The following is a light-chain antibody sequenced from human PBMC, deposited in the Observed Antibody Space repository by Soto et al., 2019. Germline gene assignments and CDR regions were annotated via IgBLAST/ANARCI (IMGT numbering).Light chain of an antibody. CDR3: QQYDVLPIT. Sequence: EIVMTQSPGTLSLSPGERATLSCRASQSVRTERLAWYQQKPGQAPRLVIFDASFRATGFPQRFSGSGSGTDFTLTITRLEPEDFAVYYCQQYDVLPITFGLGTRLEIK. J-gene: IGKJ5*01. V-gene: IGKV3-20*01. CDR2: DAS. CDR1: QSVRTER.